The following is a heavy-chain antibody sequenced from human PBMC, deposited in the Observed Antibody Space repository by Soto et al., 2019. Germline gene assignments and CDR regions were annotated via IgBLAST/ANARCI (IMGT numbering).Heavy chain of an antibody. CDR1: GYTFTGYY. CDR3: ARGVGSGIYYNQYNWFDP. CDR2: INPSGGST. D-gene: IGHD3-10*01. V-gene: IGHV1-46*01. Sequence: ASVKVSCKASGYTFTGYYMHWVRQAPGQGLEWMGIINPSGGSTNYAQKLQGRVTMTTDTSTSTAYMELRSLISDDTAVYYCARGVGSGIYYNQYNWFDPWGQGTLVTVSS. J-gene: IGHJ5*02.